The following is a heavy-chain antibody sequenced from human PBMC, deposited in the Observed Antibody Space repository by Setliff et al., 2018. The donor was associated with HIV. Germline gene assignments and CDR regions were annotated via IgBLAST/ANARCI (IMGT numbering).Heavy chain of an antibody. J-gene: IGHJ6*02. V-gene: IGHV1-18*01. CDR1: GYTFTSYD. Sequence: ASVKVSCKASGYTFTSYDISWVRQAPGQGLEWMGWISAYNGNTNYAQKLQGRVTMTTDTSTSTAYMELRSLRSDDTSVYYCAREIGDYYDSSGYYPPTDYYYGMDVWGQGTTVTVSS. CDR2: ISAYNGNT. CDR3: AREIGDYYDSSGYYPPTDYYYGMDV. D-gene: IGHD3-22*01.